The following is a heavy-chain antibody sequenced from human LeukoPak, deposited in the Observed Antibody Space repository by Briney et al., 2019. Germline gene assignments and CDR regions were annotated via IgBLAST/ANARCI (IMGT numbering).Heavy chain of an antibody. Sequence: GASVKVSCKASGYTFTSYGISWVRQAPGQGLEWMGWISAYNGNTNYAQKLQGRVTMTTDTSTSTAYMELRSLRSDDTAVYYCARSPHLGSYGYGPWELPVPYFDYWGQGTLVTVSS. CDR2: ISAYNGNT. J-gene: IGHJ4*02. CDR3: ARSPHLGSYGYGPWELPVPYFDY. V-gene: IGHV1-18*01. CDR1: GYTFTSYG. D-gene: IGHD3-16*01.